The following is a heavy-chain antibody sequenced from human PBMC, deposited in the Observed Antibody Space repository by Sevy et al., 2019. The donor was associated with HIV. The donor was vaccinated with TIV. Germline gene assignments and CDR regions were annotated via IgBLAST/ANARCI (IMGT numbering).Heavy chain of an antibody. CDR2: SSGSGGST. V-gene: IGHV3-23*01. D-gene: IGHD3-22*01. J-gene: IGHJ3*02. CDR3: AKDYYDSSGYYPMDAFDI. CDR1: GFTFRTYA. Sequence: GGSLRLSCAASGFTFRTYAMNWVRQAPGKGLEWVSGSSGSGGSTYYADSVKGRFTISRDNSKNTLYLQMNSLRAEDTAVYYCAKDYYDSSGYYPMDAFDIWGQGTMVTVSS.